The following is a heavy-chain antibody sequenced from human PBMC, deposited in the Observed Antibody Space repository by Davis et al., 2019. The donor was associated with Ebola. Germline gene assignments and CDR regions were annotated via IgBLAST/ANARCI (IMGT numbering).Heavy chain of an antibody. CDR2: ISSSGRPI. CDR3: EGGPYYGMDV. Sequence: GESLKISCVASGCTFSNFEMTWVRQAPGKGLEWLSYISSSGRPIYYADSVKGRLTISRDNAKNSLYLQMNSLRADDTAVYYCEGGPYYGMDVWGQGTTVTVSS. D-gene: IGHD3-16*01. V-gene: IGHV3-48*03. CDR1: GCTFSNFE. J-gene: IGHJ6*02.